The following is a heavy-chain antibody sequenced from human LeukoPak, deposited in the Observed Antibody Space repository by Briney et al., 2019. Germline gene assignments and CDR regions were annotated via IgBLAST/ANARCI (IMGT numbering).Heavy chain of an antibody. CDR2: IYPGDSDT. CDR1: GYSFTSYW. J-gene: IGHJ5*02. V-gene: IGHV5-51*01. CDR3: ARTTTSSWYYNWFDP. Sequence: GDSLKISCKGFGYSFTSYWIGWVRQMPGKGLEWMGIIYPGDSDTRYSPSFQGQVTISADKSISTAYLQWSSLKASDTAMYYCARTTTSSWYYNWFDPWGQGTLVTVSS. D-gene: IGHD6-13*01.